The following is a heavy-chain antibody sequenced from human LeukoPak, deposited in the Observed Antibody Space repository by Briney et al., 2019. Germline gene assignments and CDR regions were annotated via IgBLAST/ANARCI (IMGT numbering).Heavy chain of an antibody. CDR1: GFTFSSYS. CDR3: AREPGAYYYGSGSPSRPFDP. CDR2: ISSSSSYI. J-gene: IGHJ5*02. D-gene: IGHD3-10*01. Sequence: GGSLRLSCAASGFTFSSYSMNWVRQAPGKGLEWVSSISSSSSYINYADSVKGRFTISRDNAKNSLYLQMNSLRADDTAVYYCAREPGAYYYGSGSPSRPFDPWGQGTLVTVSS. V-gene: IGHV3-21*01.